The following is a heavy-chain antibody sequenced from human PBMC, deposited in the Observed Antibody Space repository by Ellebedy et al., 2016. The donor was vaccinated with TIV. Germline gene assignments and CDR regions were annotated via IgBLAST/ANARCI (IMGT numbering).Heavy chain of an antibody. CDR1: GFTFSSYT. CDR3: ARSFDPAAPFDY. CDR2: ISTSSSYI. J-gene: IGHJ4*02. D-gene: IGHD3-9*01. Sequence: GESLKISCTASGFTFSSYTLNWVRQAPGKGLEWVSSISTSSSYIYYADSVKGRFTISRDNAKNSLFLQMTSLRAEDTAVYYCARSFDPAAPFDYWGQGTLVTVSS. V-gene: IGHV3-21*01.